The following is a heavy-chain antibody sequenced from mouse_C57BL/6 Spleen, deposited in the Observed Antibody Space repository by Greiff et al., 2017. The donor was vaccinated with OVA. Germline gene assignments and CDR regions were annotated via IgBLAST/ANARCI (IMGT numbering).Heavy chain of an antibody. Sequence: VHVKQSGPELVKPGDSVKISCKASGYSFTGYFMNWVMQSHGKSLEWIGRINPYNGDTFYNQKFKGKATLTVDKSSSTAHMELRSLTSEDSAVYYCAREDYGSQRDYWGQGTTLTVSS. V-gene: IGHV1-20*01. CDR1: GYSFTGYF. D-gene: IGHD1-1*01. CDR3: AREDYGSQRDY. J-gene: IGHJ2*01. CDR2: INPYNGDT.